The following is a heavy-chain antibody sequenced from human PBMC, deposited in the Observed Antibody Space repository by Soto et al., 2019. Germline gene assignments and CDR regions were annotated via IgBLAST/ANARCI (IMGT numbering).Heavy chain of an antibody. D-gene: IGHD3-9*01. J-gene: IGHJ4*02. CDR3: ARINDILTGFDY. V-gene: IGHV2-26*01. CDR1: GFSLSNARMG. CDR2: IFSNDEK. Sequence: QVTLKESGPVLVKPTEPLTLTCTVSGFSLSNARMGVSWIRQPPGKALEWLAHIFSNDEKSYSTSLKIRFTISRDTPKSQVVLTMTNLDPVDTATYYCARINDILTGFDYWGQGTLVTVSS.